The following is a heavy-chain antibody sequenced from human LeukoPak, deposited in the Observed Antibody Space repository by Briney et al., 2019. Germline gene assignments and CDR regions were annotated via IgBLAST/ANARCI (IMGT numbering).Heavy chain of an antibody. CDR3: ARQEVGATTGFDY. D-gene: IGHD1-26*01. CDR2: IYYSGST. J-gene: IGHJ4*02. CDR1: GGSISSSSYY. V-gene: IGHV4-39*01. Sequence: PSETLSLTCTVSGGSISSSSYYWGWIRQPPGKGLEWIGSIYYSGSTYYNPSLKSRVTISVDTSKSQFSLKLSSVTAADTAVYYCARQEVGATTGFDYWGQGTLVTVSS.